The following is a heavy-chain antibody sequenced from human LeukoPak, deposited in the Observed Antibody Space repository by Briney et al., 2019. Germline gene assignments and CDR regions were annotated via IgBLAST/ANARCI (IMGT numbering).Heavy chain of an antibody. CDR3: ASYDRIAAPERLYYMDV. CDR2: ISSSSSYI. Sequence: KSGGSLRLSCAASGFTFSSYSMNWVRQAPGKGLEWVSSISSSSSYIYYADSVKGRFTISRDNAKNSLYLQMNSLRAEDTAVYYCASYDRIAAPERLYYMDVWGKGTTVTVS. D-gene: IGHD6-6*01. V-gene: IGHV3-21*01. J-gene: IGHJ6*03. CDR1: GFTFSSYS.